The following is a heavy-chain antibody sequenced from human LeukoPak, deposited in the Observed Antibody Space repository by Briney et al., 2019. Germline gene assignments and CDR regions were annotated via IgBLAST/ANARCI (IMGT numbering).Heavy chain of an antibody. CDR3: ARWGYYDILTGFPL. J-gene: IGHJ4*02. V-gene: IGHV4-30-2*01. D-gene: IGHD3-9*01. CDR1: GGSISSGGYS. CDR2: IYHSGST. Sequence: SETLSLTCAVSGGSISSGGYSWSWIRQPPGKGLEWIGYIYHSGSTYYNPSLKSRVTISVDRSKNQFPLKLSSVTAADTAVYYCARWGYYDILTGFPLWGQGTLVTVSS.